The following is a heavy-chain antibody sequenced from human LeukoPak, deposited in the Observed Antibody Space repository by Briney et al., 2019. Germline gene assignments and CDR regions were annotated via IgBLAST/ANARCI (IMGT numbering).Heavy chain of an antibody. V-gene: IGHV3-53*01. J-gene: IGHJ4*02. Sequence: GRSLRLSCTASGFTFGDYAMSWVRQAPGKGLEWVSVIYSGGSTYYADSVKGRFTISRDNSKNTLYLQMNSLRAEDTAVYYCAGGDKWPGFDYWGQGTLVTVSS. CDR2: IYSGGST. D-gene: IGHD3-16*01. CDR1: GFTFGDYA. CDR3: AGGDKWPGFDY.